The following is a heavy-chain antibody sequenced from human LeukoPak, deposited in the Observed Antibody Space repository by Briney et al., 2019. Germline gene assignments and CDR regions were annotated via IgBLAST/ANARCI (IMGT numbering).Heavy chain of an antibody. J-gene: IGHJ4*02. CDR3: AKGPRRWFGELLFFDY. CDR1: GFTFSSYA. CDR2: ISGSGGST. V-gene: IGHV3-23*01. D-gene: IGHD3-10*01. Sequence: GGSPRLSCAASGFTFSSYARSWVRQAPGKGLEWVSAISGSGGSTYYADSVKGRFTISRDNSKNTLYLQMNSLRAKDTAVYYCAKGPRRWFGELLFFDYWGQGTLVTVSS.